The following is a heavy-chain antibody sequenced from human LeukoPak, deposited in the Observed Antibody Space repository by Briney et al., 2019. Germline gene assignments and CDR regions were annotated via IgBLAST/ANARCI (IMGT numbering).Heavy chain of an antibody. D-gene: IGHD2-21*01. CDR2: IYYSGST. CDR1: GGSISSGGYY. V-gene: IGHV4-31*03. CDR3: ARVKFPYYYYGMDV. Sequence: SETLSLTCTVSGGSISSGGYYWSWIRQHPGKGLEWIGYIYYSGSTYYNPSLKSRVTISVDTSKNQFSLKLSSVTAADTAVYYCARVKFPYYYYGMDVWGQGTTVTVSS. J-gene: IGHJ6*02.